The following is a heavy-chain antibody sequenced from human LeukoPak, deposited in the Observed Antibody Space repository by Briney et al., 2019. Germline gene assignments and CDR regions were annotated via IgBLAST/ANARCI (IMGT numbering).Heavy chain of an antibody. J-gene: IGHJ4*02. V-gene: IGHV1-18*01. CDR1: GYTFTSYG. D-gene: IGHD3-10*01. CDR2: ISAYNGNT. CDR3: ARHHYYYGSGSPFDY. Sequence: ASVKVSCKASGYTFTSYGISWVRQAPGQGLEWTGWISAYNGNTNYAQKLQGRVTMTTDTSTSTAYMELRSLRSDDTAVYYCARHHYYYGSGSPFDYWGQGTLVTVSS.